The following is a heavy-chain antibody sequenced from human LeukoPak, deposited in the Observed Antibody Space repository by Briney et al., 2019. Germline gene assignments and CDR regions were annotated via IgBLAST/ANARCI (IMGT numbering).Heavy chain of an antibody. CDR1: GYTFTSYG. Sequence: ASVKVSCKASGYTFTSYGISWVRQAPGQGLEWMGWISAYNGNTNYAQKLQGRVTMTTDTSTSTAYMGLRSLRSDDTAVYYCAREQRGYYDSSGYYIDYWDQGTLVIVSS. J-gene: IGHJ4*02. CDR2: ISAYNGNT. V-gene: IGHV1-18*01. CDR3: AREQRGYYDSSGYYIDY. D-gene: IGHD3-22*01.